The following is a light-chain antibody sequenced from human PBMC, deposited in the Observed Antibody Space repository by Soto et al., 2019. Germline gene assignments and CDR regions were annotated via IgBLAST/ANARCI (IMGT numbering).Light chain of an antibody. V-gene: IGKV3-11*01. CDR2: DAS. Sequence: EIVMTQSPGTLSLSPGERATISCRASQVIGSRYLAWYHQKSGQAPRLLIYDASKRATGIPARFSGSGSGTDFTLTISSLEPEDSAVYYCHQRSNWPPSFGPGTTVDIK. CDR3: HQRSNWPPS. CDR1: QVIGSRY. J-gene: IGKJ3*01.